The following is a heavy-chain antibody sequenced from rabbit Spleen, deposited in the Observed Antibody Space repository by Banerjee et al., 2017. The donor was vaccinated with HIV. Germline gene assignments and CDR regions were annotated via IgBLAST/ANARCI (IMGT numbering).Heavy chain of an antibody. CDR3: ARYDGSGYYQL. Sequence: QEQLVESGGGLVKPEGSLTLTCTASGFSFSDRDVMCWVRQAPGQGLEWIACINIVTGKSVYASWAKGRFTISKTSSTTVTLQMTSLTAADMATYFCARYDGSGYYQLWGQGTLVTVS. CDR1: GFSFSDRDV. CDR2: INIVTGKS. V-gene: IGHV1S45*01. J-gene: IGHJ4*01. D-gene: IGHD8-1*01.